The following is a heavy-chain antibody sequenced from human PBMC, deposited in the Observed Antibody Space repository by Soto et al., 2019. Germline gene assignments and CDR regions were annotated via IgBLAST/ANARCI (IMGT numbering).Heavy chain of an antibody. D-gene: IGHD2-15*01. V-gene: IGHV4-59*08. CDR3: ARGYCSGGSCFGSWYFDL. J-gene: IGHJ2*01. CDR2: IYYSGST. Sequence: SETLSLTCTVSGGSISSYYWSWIRQPPGKGLEWIGYIYYSGSTNYNPSLKSRVTISVDTSKNQFSLKLSSVTAADTAVYYCARGYCSGGSCFGSWYFDLWGRGTLVTVSS. CDR1: GGSISSYY.